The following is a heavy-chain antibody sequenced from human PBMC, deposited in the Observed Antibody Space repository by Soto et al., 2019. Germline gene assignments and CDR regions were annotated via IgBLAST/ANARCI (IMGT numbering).Heavy chain of an antibody. V-gene: IGHV3-74*01. D-gene: IGHD3-22*01. CDR1: GFTFSSYW. J-gene: IGHJ5*01. Sequence: GGSLRLSCAASGFTFSSYWMHWVRQAPGKGLVWVSRINSDGSSTSYADSVKGRFTISRDNAKNTLYLQMNSLRAEDTAVYYCAFYGDSSDYRGWFVSWGQGTLVTVS. CDR3: AFYGDSSDYRGWFVS. CDR2: INSDGSST.